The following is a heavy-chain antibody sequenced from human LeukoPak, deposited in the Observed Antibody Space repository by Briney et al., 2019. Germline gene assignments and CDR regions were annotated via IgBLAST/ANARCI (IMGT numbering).Heavy chain of an antibody. CDR2: INTDGSST. CDR3: AKDELSVTGYFDY. J-gene: IGHJ4*02. D-gene: IGHD3-16*02. V-gene: IGHV3-74*01. CDR1: GFTFSYYW. Sequence: PGGSLRLSCTASGFTFSYYWMHWVRHAPGKGPVWVSRINTDGSSTTCADSVKGRFTISRDNAKNTLYLQMNSLRAEDTAVYYCAKDELSVTGYFDYWGQGTLVTVSS.